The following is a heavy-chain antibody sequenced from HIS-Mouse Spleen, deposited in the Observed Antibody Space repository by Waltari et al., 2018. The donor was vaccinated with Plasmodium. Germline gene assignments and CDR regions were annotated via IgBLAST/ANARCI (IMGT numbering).Heavy chain of an antibody. CDR1: GFSLSTSGMC. CDR3: ARTTYSSSSAKYYYYGMDV. CDR2: LDWDDDK. J-gene: IGHJ6*02. Sequence: QVTLRESGPALVKPTQTLTLTCTFSGFSLSTSGMCVSWIRQPPGKALEWLARLDWDDDKYYSTSPNTWLTISKDTSNNQVGITMTNMDPVDTATYYCARTTYSSSSAKYYYYGMDVWGQGTTVTVSS. D-gene: IGHD6-6*01. V-gene: IGHV2-70*15.